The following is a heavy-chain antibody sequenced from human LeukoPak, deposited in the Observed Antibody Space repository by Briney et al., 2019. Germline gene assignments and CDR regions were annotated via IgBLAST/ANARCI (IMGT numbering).Heavy chain of an antibody. D-gene: IGHD6-19*01. V-gene: IGHV3-23*01. CDR2: ISGSGGST. CDR1: GFTFSSYA. CDR3: AKDTPPRLSPVVRGWSPYFDY. J-gene: IGHJ4*02. Sequence: GGSLRLSCAASGFTFSSYAMSCVRQAPGRGLEWGSAISGSGGSTYYADSVKGRFTISRDNSKNTLYLQMNSLRAEDTAVYYCAKDTPPRLSPVVRGWSPYFDYWRQGTLVTVSS.